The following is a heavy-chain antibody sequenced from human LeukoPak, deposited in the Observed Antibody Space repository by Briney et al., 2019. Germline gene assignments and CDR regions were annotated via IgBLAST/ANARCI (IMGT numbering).Heavy chain of an antibody. CDR2: IYYSGST. D-gene: IGHD3-3*01. CDR1: GGSISSSSYY. V-gene: IGHV4-39*01. CDR3: ARILFGVVIPDYYYYYMDV. Sequence: SETLSLTCTVSGGSISSSSYYWGWIRQPPGKGLEWIGSIYYSGSTYYNPSLKSRVTISVDTSKNQFSLKLSSVTAADTAVYYCARILFGVVIPDYYYYYMDVWGKGTTVTVSS. J-gene: IGHJ6*03.